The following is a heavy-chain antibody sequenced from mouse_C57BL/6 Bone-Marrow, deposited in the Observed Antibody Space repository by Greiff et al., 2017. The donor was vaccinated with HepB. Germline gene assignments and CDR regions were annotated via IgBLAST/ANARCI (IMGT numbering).Heavy chain of an antibody. J-gene: IGHJ2*01. CDR2: ISSGSSTI. CDR1: GFTFSDYG. CDR3: ARLYYSNYEYFDY. D-gene: IGHD2-5*01. V-gene: IGHV5-17*01. Sequence: EVKLMESGGGLVKPGGSLKLSCAASGFTFSDYGMHWVRQAPEKGLEWVAYISSGSSTIYYADTVKGRFTISRDNAKNTLFLQMTSLRSENTAMYYCARLYYSNYEYFDYWGQGTTLTVSS.